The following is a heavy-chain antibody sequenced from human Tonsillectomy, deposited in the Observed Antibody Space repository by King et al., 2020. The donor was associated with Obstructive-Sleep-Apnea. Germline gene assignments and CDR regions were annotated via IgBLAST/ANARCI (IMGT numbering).Heavy chain of an antibody. CDR3: ARGATAYGSGSYYPYFYYKVYV. CDR2: IFNDGSQQ. Sequence: QVQLVESGGGVVQPGRSLRLSCAVSGFTFSSHAMHWVRQAPGKGLEWVAVIFNDGSQQYYADSVKGRITISRDNSKNTRYLHMNSLGPDDTAVYYWARGATAYGSGSYYPYFYYKVYVWGQGTAVTVSS. CDR1: GFTFSSHA. J-gene: IGHJ6*02. D-gene: IGHD3-10*01. V-gene: IGHV3-30*03.